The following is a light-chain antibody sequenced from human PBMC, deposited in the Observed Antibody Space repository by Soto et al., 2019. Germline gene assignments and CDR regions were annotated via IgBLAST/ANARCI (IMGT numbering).Light chain of an antibody. CDR1: QIIYNNY. Sequence: EIVLTQSPGTLSLSPGERATLSCRASQIIYNNYLAWYQQKPSQAPRLLIYGASSRAMGIPDRFSGSGSGTDFTLTISRLEPEDFVVYYCQQYGDSVYTFGQGTNLE. J-gene: IGKJ2*01. V-gene: IGKV3-20*01. CDR2: GAS. CDR3: QQYGDSVYT.